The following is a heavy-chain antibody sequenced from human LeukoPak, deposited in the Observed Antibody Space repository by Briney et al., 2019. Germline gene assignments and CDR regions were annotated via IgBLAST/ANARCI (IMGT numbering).Heavy chain of an antibody. CDR2: IYYSGST. J-gene: IGHJ4*02. V-gene: IGHV4-39*01. Sequence: SETLSLTCTVSGGSISNNSYFWGWIRQPPGKGLEWIGSIYYSGSTYYNPSLKSRVTISVDTSKNQFSLKLSSVIAADTAVYYCARTPRIVGATPPYYFDYWGQGTLVTVSS. CDR3: ARTPRIVGATPPYYFDY. CDR1: GGSISNNSYF. D-gene: IGHD1-26*01.